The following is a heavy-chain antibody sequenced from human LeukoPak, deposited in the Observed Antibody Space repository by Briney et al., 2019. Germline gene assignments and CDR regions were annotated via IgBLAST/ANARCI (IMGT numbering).Heavy chain of an antibody. CDR2: IRYDGSNK. V-gene: IGHV3-30*02. D-gene: IGHD3-9*01. J-gene: IGHJ4*02. CDR3: ARESQLPNYDILTGYPDY. Sequence: GGSLRLSCAASGFTFSSYGMHWVRQAPGKGLEWVAFIRYDGSNKYYADSVKGRFTISRDNSKNTLYLQMNSLRAEDTAVYYCARESQLPNYDILTGYPDYWGQGTLVTVSS. CDR1: GFTFSSYG.